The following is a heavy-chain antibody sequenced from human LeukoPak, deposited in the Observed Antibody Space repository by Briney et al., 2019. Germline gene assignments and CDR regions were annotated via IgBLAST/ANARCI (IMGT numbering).Heavy chain of an antibody. D-gene: IGHD4-11*01. Sequence: GGSLRLSCAASGVTFSSFAMHWVRQAPGKGLEWVAVISYDGSNKYYADSVKGRFTISRDNSKNTLYLQMNSLRAEDTAVYYCASYTQNGMDVWGQGTTVTVSS. CDR3: ASYTQNGMDV. CDR2: ISYDGSNK. J-gene: IGHJ6*02. V-gene: IGHV3-30-3*01. CDR1: GVTFSSFA.